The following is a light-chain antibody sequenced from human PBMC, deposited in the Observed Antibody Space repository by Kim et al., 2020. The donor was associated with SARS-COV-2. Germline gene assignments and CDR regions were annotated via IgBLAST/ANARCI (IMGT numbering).Light chain of an antibody. CDR2: GAS. Sequence: AIQMTQSPSSLSASVGDTVTITCRTSQGTRNDLAWFQQKAGKAPQLLIYGASSLHTGVPSRFSGSGSGTAFTLTISSLQPGDFATYYCMQHYKYPYSFGEGTKLAI. CDR3: MQHYKYPYS. V-gene: IGKV1-6*01. CDR1: QGTRND. J-gene: IGKJ2*01.